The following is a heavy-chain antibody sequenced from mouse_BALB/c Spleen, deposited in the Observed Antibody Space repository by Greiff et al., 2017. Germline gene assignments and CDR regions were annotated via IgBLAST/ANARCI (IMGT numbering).Heavy chain of an antibody. Sequence: EVKLVESGGGLVQPGGSRKLSCAASGFTFSSFGMHWVRQAPEKGLEWVAYISSGSSTIYYADTVKGRFTISRDNPKNTLFLQMTSLRSEDTAMYYCARSTARATRYFDYWGQGTTLTVSS. J-gene: IGHJ2*01. CDR2: ISSGSSTI. D-gene: IGHD3-2*01. CDR1: GFTFSSFG. V-gene: IGHV5-17*02. CDR3: ARSTARATRYFDY.